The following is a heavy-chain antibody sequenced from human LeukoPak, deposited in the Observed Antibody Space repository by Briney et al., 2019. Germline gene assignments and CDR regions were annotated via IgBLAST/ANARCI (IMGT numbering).Heavy chain of an antibody. Sequence: GGSLRLSCAASGFTFSSYAMSWVRQAPGKGLEWVSAISGSGGSTYYADSVKGRFTISRDNSKNTLCLQMNSLRAEDTAVYYCAKDRVVRGASDYWGQGTLVTVSS. CDR1: GFTFSSYA. J-gene: IGHJ4*02. CDR3: AKDRVVRGASDY. D-gene: IGHD3-10*01. CDR2: ISGSGGST. V-gene: IGHV3-23*01.